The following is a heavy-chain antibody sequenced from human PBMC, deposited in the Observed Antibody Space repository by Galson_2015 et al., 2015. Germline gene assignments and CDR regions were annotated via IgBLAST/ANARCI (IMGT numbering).Heavy chain of an antibody. J-gene: IGHJ5*02. Sequence: SVKVSCKASGYTFTSYAMNWVRQAPGQGLEWMGGIIPIFGTVNYAQKFQGRVTITADESTSTAYMELSSLRSEDTAVYYCARVRRGCSSTSCLYNWFDPWGQGTLVTVSS. CDR1: GYTFTSYA. CDR2: IIPIFGTV. V-gene: IGHV1-69*13. D-gene: IGHD2-2*01. CDR3: ARVRRGCSSTSCLYNWFDP.